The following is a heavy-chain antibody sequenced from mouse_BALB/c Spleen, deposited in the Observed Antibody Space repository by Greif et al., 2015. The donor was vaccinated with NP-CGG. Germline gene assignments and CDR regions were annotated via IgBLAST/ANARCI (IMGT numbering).Heavy chain of an antibody. CDR1: GYAFSSYW. J-gene: IGHJ4*01. CDR3: AREGYPHAMDY. D-gene: IGHD2-2*01. Sequence: QVQLKQSGAELVRPGSSVKISCKASGYAFSSYWMNWVKQRPGQGLEWIGQIYPGDGDTNYNGKFKGKATLTADKSSSPAYMQLSSLTSEDSAVYFCAREGYPHAMDYWGQGTSVTVSS. CDR2: IYPGDGDT. V-gene: IGHV1-80*01.